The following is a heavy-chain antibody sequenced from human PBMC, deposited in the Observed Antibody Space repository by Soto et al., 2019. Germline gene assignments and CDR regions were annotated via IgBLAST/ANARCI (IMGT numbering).Heavy chain of an antibody. J-gene: IGHJ6*02. CDR1: GFSLSTSGVG. V-gene: IGHV2-5*02. CDR3: AHHNHYCTNGVCPGKGMDV. Sequence: QITLKESGPTLVKPTQTLTRTSTFSGFSLSTSGVGVGWIRQPPGKALEWLALIYWDDDKRYSPSLKSRLTITKDTSKNQVVLTMTNMDPVDTATYYCAHHNHYCTNGVCPGKGMDVWGQGTTVTVSS. D-gene: IGHD2-8*01. CDR2: IYWDDDK.